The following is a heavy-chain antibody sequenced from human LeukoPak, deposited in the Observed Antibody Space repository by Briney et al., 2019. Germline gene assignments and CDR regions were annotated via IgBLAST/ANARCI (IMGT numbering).Heavy chain of an antibody. Sequence: SETLSLTCTVSGGSISSYYWSWIRQPAGKGLEWIGRIYTSGSTNYNPSLKSRVTMSVDTSKNQFSLKLSSVTAADTAVYYCAREIKLRFLEWLYFDYWGQGTLVTVSS. D-gene: IGHD3-3*01. CDR3: AREIKLRFLEWLYFDY. CDR1: GGSISSYY. V-gene: IGHV4-4*07. CDR2: IYTSGST. J-gene: IGHJ4*02.